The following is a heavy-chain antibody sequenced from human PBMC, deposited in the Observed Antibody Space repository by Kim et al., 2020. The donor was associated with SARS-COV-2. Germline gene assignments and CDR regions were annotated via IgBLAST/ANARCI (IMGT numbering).Heavy chain of an antibody. J-gene: IGHJ4*02. D-gene: IGHD3-10*01. V-gene: IGHV4-39*01. CDR3: ARQIYGSGSYGDFDY. Sequence: PSLTSRGTISVDTSKNQFTLKLSSVTAADTAVYYCARQIYGSGSYGDFDYWGQGTLVTVSS.